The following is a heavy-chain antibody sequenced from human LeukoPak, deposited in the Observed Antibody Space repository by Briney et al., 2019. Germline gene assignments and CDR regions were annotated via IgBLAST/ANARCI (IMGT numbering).Heavy chain of an antibody. Sequence: GGSLRLSCEASGFAFSFFAMSWLRQAPGRGLEWVSYISSSSSYTKYADSVEGRFTISRDNAKNSLYLQMNSLRAEDTAVYYCARTLIGDGPADYWGQGTLVTVSS. D-gene: IGHD4-17*01. CDR3: ARTLIGDGPADY. CDR2: ISSSSSYT. V-gene: IGHV3-11*03. J-gene: IGHJ4*02. CDR1: GFAFSFFA.